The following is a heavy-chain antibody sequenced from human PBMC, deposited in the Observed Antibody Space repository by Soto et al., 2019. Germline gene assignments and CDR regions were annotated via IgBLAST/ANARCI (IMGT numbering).Heavy chain of an antibody. CDR3: GRYYLLTGFDP. J-gene: IGHJ5*02. Sequence: SETLSLTCTVSGGSISNYYWTWVRQPPGKGLEWIGYVYYSGSTNYNPSLESRVTISIDASTNQFSLKMKSVTAADTALYYCGRYYLLTGFDPWGQGALVTVSS. V-gene: IGHV4-59*01. CDR1: GGSISNYY. D-gene: IGHD3-9*01. CDR2: VYYSGST.